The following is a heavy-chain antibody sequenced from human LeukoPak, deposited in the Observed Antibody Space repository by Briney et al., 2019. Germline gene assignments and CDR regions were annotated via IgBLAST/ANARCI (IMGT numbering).Heavy chain of an antibody. CDR1: GYTFTSYG. D-gene: IGHD3-22*01. J-gene: IGHJ4*02. Sequence: ASVKVSFKASGYTFTSYGISWVRQAPGQGLEWMGWISAYNGNTNYAQKLRGRVTMTTDTSTSTAYMELRSLRSDDTAVYYCARAYDSSGPLDYWGQGTLVTVSS. V-gene: IGHV1-18*01. CDR2: ISAYNGNT. CDR3: ARAYDSSGPLDY.